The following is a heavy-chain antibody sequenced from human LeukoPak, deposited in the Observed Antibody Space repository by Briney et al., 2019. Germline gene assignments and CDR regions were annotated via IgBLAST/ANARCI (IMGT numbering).Heavy chain of an antibody. D-gene: IGHD1-1*01. J-gene: IGHJ5*02. Sequence: ASVKVSCKASGYTFTSYYMHWVRQAPGQGLEWMGIINPSGGSTSYAQKFQGRVTITRDTSASTAYMELSSLRSEDTAVYYCARTTKKNNWFDPWGQGTLVTVSS. V-gene: IGHV1-46*01. CDR1: GYTFTSYY. CDR2: INPSGGST. CDR3: ARTTKKNNWFDP.